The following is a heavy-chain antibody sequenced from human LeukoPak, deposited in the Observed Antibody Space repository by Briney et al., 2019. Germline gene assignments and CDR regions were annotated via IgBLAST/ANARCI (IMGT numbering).Heavy chain of an antibody. V-gene: IGHV3-23*01. CDR3: AKENPVGGTNYFDY. Sequence: GGSLRLSCAASGFIFSTYAMSWVRQAPGKGLEWVSAITGSGDSTYYADSVKGRFTISRDNSKNTLSLQMNSLRAEDTAVYYCAKENPVGGTNYFDYWGQGTLVTVSS. CDR1: GFIFSTYA. D-gene: IGHD1-26*01. J-gene: IGHJ4*02. CDR2: ITGSGDST.